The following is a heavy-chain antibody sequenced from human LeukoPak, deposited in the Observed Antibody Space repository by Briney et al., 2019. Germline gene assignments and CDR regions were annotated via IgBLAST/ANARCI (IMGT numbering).Heavy chain of an antibody. CDR2: IYTSGST. J-gene: IGHJ5*02. CDR1: GGSISSYY. V-gene: IGHV4-4*07. CDR3: ASLGYCSSTSCYPPFDP. D-gene: IGHD2-2*01. Sequence: KPSETLSLTCTVSGGSISSYYWSWIRQPAGKGLEWIGRIYTSGSTNYNPSLKSRVTMSVDTSKNQFSLKLSSVTAADTAVYYCASLGYCSSTSCYPPFDPWGQGTLVTVSS.